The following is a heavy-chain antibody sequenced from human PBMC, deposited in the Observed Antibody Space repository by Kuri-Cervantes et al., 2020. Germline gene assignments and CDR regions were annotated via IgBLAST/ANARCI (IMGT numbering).Heavy chain of an antibody. CDR3: AKDRGITYGMDV. Sequence: GESLKISCAASGFTFSSYSMNWVRQAPGKGLEWVSSISSSSSYIYYADSVKGRFTISRDNAKNSLYLQMNSLRAEDTALYYCAKDRGITYGMDVWGQGTTVTVSS. V-gene: IGHV3-21*04. D-gene: IGHD3-3*01. J-gene: IGHJ6*02. CDR2: ISSSSSYI. CDR1: GFTFSSYS.